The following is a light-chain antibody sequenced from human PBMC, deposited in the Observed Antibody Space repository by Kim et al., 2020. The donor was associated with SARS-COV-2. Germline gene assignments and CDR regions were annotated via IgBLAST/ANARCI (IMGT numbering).Light chain of an antibody. Sequence: VSVCKGQTASITGYGDKLENKYACWYQQKPGQSTGLVIYQDSKRTSGIPERVSGSNSGNTATLTISGTQAMDEADYYCQAWDSSVLFGGGTQLTVL. J-gene: IGLJ2*01. CDR1: KLENKY. CDR2: QDS. CDR3: QAWDSSVL. V-gene: IGLV3-1*01.